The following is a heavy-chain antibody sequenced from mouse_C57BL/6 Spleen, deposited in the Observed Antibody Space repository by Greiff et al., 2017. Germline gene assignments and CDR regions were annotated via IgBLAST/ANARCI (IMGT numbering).Heavy chain of an antibody. D-gene: IGHD1-1*01. CDR3: ARNYGSSPLMDY. V-gene: IGHV5-17*01. Sequence: EVQLVESGGGLVKPGGSLKLSCAASGFTFSDYGMHWVRQAPEKGLEWVAYISSGSSTTDYADTVKGRFTISRDNAKNTLFLQMTSLRSEDTAMYYCARNYGSSPLMDYWGQGTSVTVSS. J-gene: IGHJ4*01. CDR1: GFTFSDYG. CDR2: ISSGSSTT.